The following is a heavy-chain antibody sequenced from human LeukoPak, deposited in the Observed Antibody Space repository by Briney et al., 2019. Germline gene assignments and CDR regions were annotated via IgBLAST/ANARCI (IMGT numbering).Heavy chain of an antibody. Sequence: SETLSLTCTVSGGSISSSSYYWGWIRQPPGKGLEWIGSIYYSGSTYYNPSLKSRVTISVDTSKNQFPLKLSSVTAADTAVYYCATRPYGSGSYYNGAYYFDYWGQGTLVTVSS. CDR3: ATRPYGSGSYYNGAYYFDY. D-gene: IGHD3-10*01. V-gene: IGHV4-39*01. CDR2: IYYSGST. J-gene: IGHJ4*02. CDR1: GGSISSSSYY.